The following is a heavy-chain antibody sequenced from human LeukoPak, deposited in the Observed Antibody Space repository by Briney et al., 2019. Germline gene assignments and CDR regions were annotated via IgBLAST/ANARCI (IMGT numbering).Heavy chain of an antibody. CDR3: ARGYYGFWRGYYNDY. Sequence: PSETLSLTCTVSGGSISSYYWSWIRQPPGKGLEWIGYIYYSGSTNYNPSLKSRVTISVDTSKNQFSLKLSSVTASDTAVYYFARGYYGFWRGYYNDYWGQGTLVNVSS. D-gene: IGHD3-3*01. V-gene: IGHV4-59*01. J-gene: IGHJ4*02. CDR2: IYYSGST. CDR1: GGSISSYY.